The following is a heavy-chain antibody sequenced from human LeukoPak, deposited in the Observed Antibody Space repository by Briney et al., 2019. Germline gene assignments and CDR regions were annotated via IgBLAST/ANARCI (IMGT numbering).Heavy chain of an antibody. CDR2: IHYSGST. Sequence: PSETLSLTCTVSGGSVSISSYYWGWIRQPPGKGLECLGNIHYSGSTNYNPSFKSRVTISIDTSRNHFSLRLSSVTAADTAVYYCARSGVGDAFDIWGQGTMVTVSS. CDR3: ARSGVGDAFDI. D-gene: IGHD3-10*01. CDR1: GGSVSISSYY. J-gene: IGHJ3*02. V-gene: IGHV4-61*03.